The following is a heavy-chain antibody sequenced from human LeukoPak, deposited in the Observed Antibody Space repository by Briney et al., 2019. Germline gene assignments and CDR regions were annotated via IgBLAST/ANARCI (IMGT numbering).Heavy chain of an antibody. CDR2: ISGSGGST. D-gene: IGHD3-22*01. V-gene: IGHV3-23*01. CDR1: GFTFSSYA. J-gene: IGHJ6*03. CDR3: ARAYYYDSSGYPRGWYYYYMDV. Sequence: QPWGSLRLSCAASGFTFSSYAMSWVRQAPGKGLEWVSGISGSGGSTYYADSVKGRFTISRDNSKNTLYLQMNSLRAEDTAVYYCARAYYYDSSGYPRGWYYYYMDVWGKGTTVTVSS.